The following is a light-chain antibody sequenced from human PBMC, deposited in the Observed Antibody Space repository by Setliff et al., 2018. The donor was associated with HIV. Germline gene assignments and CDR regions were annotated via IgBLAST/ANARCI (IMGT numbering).Light chain of an antibody. CDR3: SSSTSDTSDV. V-gene: IGLV2-14*03. CDR1: SNDIGSSDY. Sequence: QSVLTQPASVSGSPGQSITISCSGTSNDIGSSDYVSWYQQHPGKSPKLILYHVSNRPSGVSHRFSGFKSGHTASLTISGLRADDEADYYCSSSTSDTSDVFGTGTKVTVL. J-gene: IGLJ1*01. CDR2: HVS.